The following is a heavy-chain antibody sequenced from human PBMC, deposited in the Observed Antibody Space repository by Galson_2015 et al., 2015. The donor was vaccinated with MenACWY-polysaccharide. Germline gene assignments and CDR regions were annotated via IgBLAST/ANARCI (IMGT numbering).Heavy chain of an antibody. Sequence: LILSCAASGFTFCNYWMSWVRQAPGGGLEGGANIKQDGSEKYYVDSEKGRFAISRDNAKSSLYLQMNSLRTEDTAMYYCASQTWKGCFDYWGQGTLVTVSS. D-gene: IGHD1-1*01. J-gene: IGHJ4*02. CDR2: IKQDGSEK. CDR1: GFTFCNYW. V-gene: IGHV3-7*03. CDR3: ASQTWKGCFDY.